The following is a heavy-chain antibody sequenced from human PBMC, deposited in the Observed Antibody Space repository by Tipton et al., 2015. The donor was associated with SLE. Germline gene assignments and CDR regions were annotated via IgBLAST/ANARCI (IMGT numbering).Heavy chain of an antibody. J-gene: IGHJ3*02. Sequence: TLSLTCAVYGGSFSSYYWRWIRQPPGKGLEWIGEINHSGSTNYNPSLKSRVTISVDTSKNQFSLKLSSVTAADTAVYYCARGVYTYAIRAFDIWGQGTLVTVSS. CDR2: INHSGST. D-gene: IGHD5-18*01. CDR3: ARGVYTYAIRAFDI. CDR1: GGSFSSYY. V-gene: IGHV4-34*01.